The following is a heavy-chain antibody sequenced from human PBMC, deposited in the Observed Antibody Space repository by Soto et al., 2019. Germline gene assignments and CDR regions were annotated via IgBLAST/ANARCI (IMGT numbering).Heavy chain of an antibody. CDR1: GGSFSGYY. Sequence: SETLSLTCAVYGGSFSGYYWSWIRQPPGKGLEWIGEINHSGSTNYNPSLKSRVTISLDMSRNQFSLQLTSVTAADTALYYCARVSNEYGGNGAFDYWGLGTLVTVSS. V-gene: IGHV4-34*01. CDR3: ARVSNEYGGNGAFDY. J-gene: IGHJ4*02. CDR2: INHSGST. D-gene: IGHD4-17*01.